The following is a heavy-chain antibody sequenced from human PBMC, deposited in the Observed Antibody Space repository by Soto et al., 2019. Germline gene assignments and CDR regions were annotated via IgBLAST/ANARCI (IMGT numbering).Heavy chain of an antibody. CDR3: VRDGTKTLRDWFDP. V-gene: IGHV4-4*07. CDR1: GASISGYY. CDR2: IYATGTT. Sequence: SETLSLTCTVSGASISGYYWSWIRKSAGKGLEWIGRIYATGTTDYNPSLKSRVMMSVDTSRKQFSLKLRSVTAADTAVYYCVRDGTKTLRDWFDPWGQVISVTVSS. D-gene: IGHD1-1*01. J-gene: IGHJ5*02.